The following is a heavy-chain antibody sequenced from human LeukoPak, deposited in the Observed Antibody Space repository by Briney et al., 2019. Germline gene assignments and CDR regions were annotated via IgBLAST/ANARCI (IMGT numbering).Heavy chain of an antibody. CDR2: INHSGST. J-gene: IGHJ4*02. CDR3: ARAQEYSGYDSGTNPPFFDY. CDR1: GGSISSYY. D-gene: IGHD5-12*01. Sequence: SETLSLTCTVSGGSISSYYWSWIRQPPGKGLEWIGEINHSGSTNYNPSLKSRVTISVDTSKNQFSLKLSSVTAADTAVYYCARAQEYSGYDSGTNPPFFDYWGQGTLVTVSS. V-gene: IGHV4-34*01.